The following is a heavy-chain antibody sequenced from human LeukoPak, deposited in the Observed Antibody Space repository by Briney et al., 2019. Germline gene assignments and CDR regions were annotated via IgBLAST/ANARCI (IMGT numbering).Heavy chain of an antibody. CDR2: ISGSCGST. D-gene: IGHD2-2*01. CDR1: GFTFSSYA. Sequence: GGSLRLSCAASGFTFSSYAMSWVRQAPGKGLEWVSAISGSCGSTYYADSVKGRFTISRDNSKNTLYLQMNSLRAEDTAVYYCARALVVVPAAPIDYWGQGTLVTVSS. V-gene: IGHV3-23*01. CDR3: ARALVVVPAAPIDY. J-gene: IGHJ4*02.